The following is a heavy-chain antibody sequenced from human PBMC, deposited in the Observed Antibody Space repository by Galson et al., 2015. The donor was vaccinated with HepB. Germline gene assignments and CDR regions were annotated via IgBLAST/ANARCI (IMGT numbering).Heavy chain of an antibody. Sequence: SETLSLTCTVSGGSISIYYWSWIRQPPGKGLEWIGYIYYSGSTNYNPSLKSRVTISVDTSKNQFSLKLSSVTAADTAVYYCATESPYSSSGFDYWGQGTLVTVSS. CDR2: IYYSGST. D-gene: IGHD6-6*01. J-gene: IGHJ4*02. V-gene: IGHV4-59*01. CDR3: ATESPYSSSGFDY. CDR1: GGSISIYY.